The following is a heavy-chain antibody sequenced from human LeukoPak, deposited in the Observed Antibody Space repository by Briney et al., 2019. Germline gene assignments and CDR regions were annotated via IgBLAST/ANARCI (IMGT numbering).Heavy chain of an antibody. CDR3: ARALGYCSSSSCSYFDY. V-gene: IGHV4-59*01. Sequence: SETLSLTCTVSGGSISGYYWSWIRQPPGKGLEWIGYIYYSGSTNYNPSLKSRVPISVDTSKNQFSLKLSSVTAADTAVYYCARALGYCSSSSCSYFDYWGQGTLVTVSS. CDR1: GGSISGYY. CDR2: IYYSGST. D-gene: IGHD2-2*01. J-gene: IGHJ4*02.